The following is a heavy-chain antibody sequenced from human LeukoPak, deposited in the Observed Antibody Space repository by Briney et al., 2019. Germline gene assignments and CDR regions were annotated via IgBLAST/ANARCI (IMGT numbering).Heavy chain of an antibody. CDR3: ARIRRGWSQNWDY. J-gene: IGHJ4*02. V-gene: IGHV3-33*01. CDR1: GFTFSSYG. Sequence: GGSLRLSCAASGFTFSSYGMHWVRQAPGKGLEWVAVIWYDGSNKYYAASVKGRFTISRDNSKNTLYLQMNSLRAEDTAVYYCARIRRGWSQNWDYWGQGTLVTVSS. CDR2: IWYDGSNK. D-gene: IGHD6-19*01.